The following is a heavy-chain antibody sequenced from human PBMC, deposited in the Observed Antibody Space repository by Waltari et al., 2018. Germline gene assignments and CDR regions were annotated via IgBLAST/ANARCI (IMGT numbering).Heavy chain of an antibody. V-gene: IGHV1-18*01. CDR3: ARPLPYYDSSGYYSAVDY. CDR1: GYTFTSYG. J-gene: IGHJ4*02. CDR2: ISAYNGNT. Sequence: QVQLVQSGAEVKKPGASVKVSCKASGYTFTSYGISWVRQAPGHGLDWMGWISAYNGNTNYAQKLQSRVTMTTDTSTSTANMELRSLRSDDTAVYYCARPLPYYDSSGYYSAVDYWGQGTLVTVSS. D-gene: IGHD3-22*01.